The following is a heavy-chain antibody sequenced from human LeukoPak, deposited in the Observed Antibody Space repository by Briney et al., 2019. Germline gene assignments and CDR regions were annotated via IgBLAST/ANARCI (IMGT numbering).Heavy chain of an antibody. CDR1: GYTLTELS. CDR3: ARDQGITGAFDI. CDR2: FDPEDGET. V-gene: IGHV1-24*01. J-gene: IGHJ3*02. Sequence: ASVKVSCKVSGYTLTELSMHWVRQTPGKGPEWMGGFDPEDGETMYAQKFQGRVTMTEDTSTDTAYMELSSLRSEDTAVYYCARDQGITGAFDIWGQGTMVTVSS. D-gene: IGHD1-14*01.